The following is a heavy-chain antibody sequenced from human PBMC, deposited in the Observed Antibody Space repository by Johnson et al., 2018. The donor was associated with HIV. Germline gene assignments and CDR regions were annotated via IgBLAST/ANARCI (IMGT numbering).Heavy chain of an antibody. Sequence: QVQLVESGGGVVRPGGSLRLSCAASGFTVSSNYMSWVRQAPGKGLEWVAVIWYDGSNKYYADSVKGRFTVSRDNYKNTLYLQMNSLRGEDTAVYYCAKVHSSSSNGFDIWGQGTMVTVSS. CDR3: AKVHSSSSNGFDI. CDR2: IWYDGSNK. V-gene: IGHV3-33*06. CDR1: GFTVSSNY. D-gene: IGHD6-6*01. J-gene: IGHJ3*02.